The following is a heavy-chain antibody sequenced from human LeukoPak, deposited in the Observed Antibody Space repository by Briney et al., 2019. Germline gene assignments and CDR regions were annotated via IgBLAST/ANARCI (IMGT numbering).Heavy chain of an antibody. CDR3: ARVDTAMPSDYYMVV. CDR2: IYTSGSS. J-gene: IGHJ6*03. CDR1: GGSISRYY. V-gene: IGHV4-4*07. Sequence: PSETLSLTCTVSGGSISRYYWSWIRQPAGKGLEWIGRIYTSGSSNYNPSLKSRATMSVDTSKNQFSLKLSSVTAADTAVYYCARVDTAMPSDYYMVVWGKGTTVTVSS. D-gene: IGHD5-18*01.